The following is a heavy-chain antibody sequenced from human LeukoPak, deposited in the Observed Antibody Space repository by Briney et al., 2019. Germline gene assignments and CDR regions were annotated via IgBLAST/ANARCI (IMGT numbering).Heavy chain of an antibody. CDR3: AREDSTGYSSLDY. D-gene: IGHD3-22*01. V-gene: IGHV1-2*02. CDR1: GYTFTGYY. Sequence: VASVKVSCKASGYTFTGYYMHWVRQAPGQGLEWMGWINPNSGGTNYAQKFQARVTMTRETSISTAYMELSRLRSDDTAVYYCAREDSTGYSSLDYWGQGTLVTVSS. J-gene: IGHJ4*02. CDR2: INPNSGGT.